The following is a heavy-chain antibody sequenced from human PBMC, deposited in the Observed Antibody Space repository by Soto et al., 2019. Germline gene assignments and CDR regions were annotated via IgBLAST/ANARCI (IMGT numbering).Heavy chain of an antibody. CDR1: GYSFTTYG. J-gene: IGHJ4*02. D-gene: IGHD2-21*01. Sequence: QVQLVQSGAEVKKPGASVKVSCKTSGYSFTTYGISWERQAPGQGLEWKGWISAYNANTNYAQKFKGRVTMTTDTSTSTVYMELRSLTSDDTAVYSCTRDVRVGNAVGFVVVIAIFDYWGQGPLVTVSS. V-gene: IGHV1-18*01. CDR2: ISAYNANT. CDR3: TRDVRVGNAVGFVVVIAIFDY.